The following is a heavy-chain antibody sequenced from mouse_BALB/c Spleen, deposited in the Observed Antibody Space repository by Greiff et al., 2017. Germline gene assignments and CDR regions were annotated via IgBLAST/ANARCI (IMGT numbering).Heavy chain of an antibody. J-gene: IGHJ4*01. CDR2: ISDGGSYT. CDR1: GFTFSDYY. V-gene: IGHV5-4*02. Sequence: EVQGVESGGGLVKPGGSLKLSCAASGFTFSDYYMYWVRQTPEKRLEWVATISDGGSYTYYPDSVKGRFTISRDNAKNNLYLQMSSLKSEDTAMYYCARDYDYGDYAMDYWGQGTSVTVSS. CDR3: ARDYDYGDYAMDY. D-gene: IGHD2-4*01.